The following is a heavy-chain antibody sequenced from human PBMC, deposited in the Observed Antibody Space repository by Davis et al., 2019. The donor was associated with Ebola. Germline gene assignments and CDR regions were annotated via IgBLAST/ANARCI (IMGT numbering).Heavy chain of an antibody. V-gene: IGHV1-69*04. CDR1: GYTFTSYA. CDR2: IIPILGIA. CDR3: ARDPYGDYPDY. J-gene: IGHJ4*02. Sequence: SVKVSCKASGYTFTSYAISWVRQAPGQGLEWMGRIIPILGIANYAQKFQGRVTMTRDTSTSTVYMELSSLRSEDTAVYYCARDPYGDYPDYWGQGTLVTVSS. D-gene: IGHD4-17*01.